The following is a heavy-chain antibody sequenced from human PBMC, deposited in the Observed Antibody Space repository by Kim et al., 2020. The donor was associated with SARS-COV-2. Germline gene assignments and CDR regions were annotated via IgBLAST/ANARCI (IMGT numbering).Heavy chain of an antibody. D-gene: IGHD2-8*02. J-gene: IGHJ3*02. V-gene: IGHV1-24*01. CDR2: FDPEDGET. Sequence: ASVKVSCKVSGYTLTELSMHWVRQAPGKGLEWMGGFDPEDGETIYAQKFQGRVTMTEDTSTDTAYMELSSLRSEDTAVYYCATPIEGGYCTGGVCYTTGDAFDIWGQGTMVTVSS. CDR1: GYTLTELS. CDR3: ATPIEGGYCTGGVCYTTGDAFDI.